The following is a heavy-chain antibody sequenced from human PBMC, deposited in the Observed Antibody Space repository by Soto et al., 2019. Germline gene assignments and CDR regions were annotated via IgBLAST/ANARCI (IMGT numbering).Heavy chain of an antibody. CDR2: INHSGST. J-gene: IGHJ2*01. V-gene: IGHV4-34*01. Sequence: QVRLQQWGAGLLKPSETLPLTCAVYGGSFSDYYWSWIRQPPGKGLEWIGEINHSGSTNYNPSLKSRVTISVDTSKNQFSLKLNSVTAADMAVYYCAREVPSRYFDLWGRGTPVTVSS. D-gene: IGHD3-10*01. CDR3: AREVPSRYFDL. CDR1: GGSFSDYY.